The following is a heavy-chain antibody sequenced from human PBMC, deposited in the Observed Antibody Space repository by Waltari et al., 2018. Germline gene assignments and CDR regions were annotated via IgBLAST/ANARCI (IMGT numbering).Heavy chain of an antibody. J-gene: IGHJ4*02. CDR2: IRDDGSNK. CDR1: GFTFSSYG. CDR3: AKDLAAAGDY. V-gene: IGHV3-30*02. D-gene: IGHD6-13*01. Sequence: QVQLVESGGGVVQPGGSLRLSCAASGFTFSSYGKHWVRQAPGKGLEWVAFIRDDGSNKYYADSVKGRFTISRDNSKNTLYLQMNSLRAEDMAVYYCAKDLAAAGDYWGQGTLVTVSS.